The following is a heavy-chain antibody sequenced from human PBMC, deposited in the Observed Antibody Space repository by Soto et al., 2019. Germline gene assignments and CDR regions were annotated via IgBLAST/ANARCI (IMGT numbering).Heavy chain of an antibody. D-gene: IGHD3-22*01. J-gene: IGHJ5*02. CDR2: IYYSGST. Sequence: PSETLSLTCTVSGGSIGSSSYYWGWIRQAPGKGLEWIGCIYYSGSTHYNPSLKSRVTISVDTSKNQFSLKLSSVTAADTAVYYCAIRGLLRDWFDPRGQGTLVNVSS. CDR3: AIRGLLRDWFDP. CDR1: GGSIGSSSYY. V-gene: IGHV4-39*07.